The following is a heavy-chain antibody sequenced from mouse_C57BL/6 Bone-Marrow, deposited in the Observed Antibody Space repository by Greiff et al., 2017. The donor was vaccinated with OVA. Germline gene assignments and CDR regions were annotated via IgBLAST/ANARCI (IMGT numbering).Heavy chain of an antibody. J-gene: IGHJ1*03. Sequence: EVMLVESGGGLVKPGGSLKLSCAASGFTFSDYGMHWVRQAPEKGLEWVAYISSGSSTIYYADTVKGRFTISRDNAKNTLFLQMTSLRSEDTAMYYCARGGDDDGWYLDVWGTGTTVTVSS. CDR1: GFTFSDYG. V-gene: IGHV5-17*01. CDR3: ARGGDDDGWYLDV. D-gene: IGHD2-2*01. CDR2: ISSGSSTI.